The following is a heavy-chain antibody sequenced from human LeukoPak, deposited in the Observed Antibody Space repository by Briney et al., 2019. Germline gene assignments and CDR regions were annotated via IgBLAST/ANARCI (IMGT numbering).Heavy chain of an antibody. CDR1: GGTFSSYT. CDR2: IIPILGIA. V-gene: IGHV1-69*10. D-gene: IGHD6-6*01. Sequence: SVKVSCKASGGTFSSYTISWVRQAPGQGLEWMGGIIPILGIANYAQKFQGRVTITADKSTSTAYMELSSLRSEDTAVYYCARADPARAFDIWGQGTMVTVSS. CDR3: ARADPARAFDI. J-gene: IGHJ3*02.